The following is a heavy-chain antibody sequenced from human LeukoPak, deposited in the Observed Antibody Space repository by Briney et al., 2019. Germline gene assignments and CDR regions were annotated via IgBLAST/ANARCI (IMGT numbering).Heavy chain of an antibody. CDR1: GYTFTSYG. D-gene: IGHD5-12*01. CDR2: ISAYNGNT. CDR3: ARDGSGYDKGEDYYYGMDV. Sequence: ASVKVSCKASGYTFTSYGISWVRQAPGQGLEWMGWISAYNGNTNYAQKLQGRVTMTTDTSTSTAYMELRSLRSDDTAVYYCARDGSGYDKGEDYYYGMDVWGQGTTVTVSS. J-gene: IGHJ6*02. V-gene: IGHV1-18*01.